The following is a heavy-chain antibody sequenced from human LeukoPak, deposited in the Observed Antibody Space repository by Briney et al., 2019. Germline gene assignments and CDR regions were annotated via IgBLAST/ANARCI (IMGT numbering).Heavy chain of an antibody. J-gene: IGHJ2*01. CDR2: ISGSGGST. D-gene: IGHD3-10*01. CDR3: ATSHTGITMVRFRPWYFDL. V-gene: IGHV3-23*01. CDR1: GFTFSSYA. Sequence: GGSLRLSCAASGFTFSSYAMRWVPPAPGEGREWVSAISGSGGSTYSADSVKGRFTISRDNSKNTLYLQMYSLRAEDTAVYYCATSHTGITMVRFRPWYFDLWGRGTLVTVSS.